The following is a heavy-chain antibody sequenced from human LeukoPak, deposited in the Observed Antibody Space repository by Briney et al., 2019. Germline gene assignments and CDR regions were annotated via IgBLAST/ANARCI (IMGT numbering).Heavy chain of an antibody. CDR3: ARIRWELLDIDY. V-gene: IGHV3-33*01. Sequence: GGSLRLSCAASGFTFSSYGMHWVRQAPGKGLEWVAVIWYDGSKKYYADSVKGRFTISRDNSKNTLYLQMNSLRAEDTAVYYCARIRWELLDIDYWGQGTLVTVSS. J-gene: IGHJ4*02. CDR2: IWYDGSKK. CDR1: GFTFSSYG. D-gene: IGHD1-26*01.